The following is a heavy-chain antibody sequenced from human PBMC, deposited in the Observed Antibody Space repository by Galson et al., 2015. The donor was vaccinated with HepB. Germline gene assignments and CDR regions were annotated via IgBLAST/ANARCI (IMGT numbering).Heavy chain of an antibody. CDR2: ISWNSGSI. CDR1: GFTFDDYA. D-gene: IGHD2-2*01. Sequence: SLRLSCAASGFTFDDYAMHWVRRAPGKGLEWVSGISWNSGSIGYADSVKGRFTISRDNAKNSLYLQMNSLRAEDTALYYCAKGGEEYQLLSAVDYWGQGTLVTVSS. CDR3: AKGGEEYQLLSAVDY. V-gene: IGHV3-9*01. J-gene: IGHJ4*02.